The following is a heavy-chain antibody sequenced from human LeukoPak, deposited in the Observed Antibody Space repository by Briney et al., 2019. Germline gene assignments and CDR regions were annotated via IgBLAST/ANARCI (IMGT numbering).Heavy chain of an antibody. D-gene: IGHD2-15*01. J-gene: IGHJ4*02. CDR1: GGSISSSSYY. Sequence: PSETLSLTCTVSGGSISSSSYYWGWIRQPPGKGLEWIGSIYYSGSTYYNPSLKSRVTISVDTSKNQFSLKLSSVTAADTAVYYCARDREDIVVVVAANTNYFDYWGQGTLVTVSS. V-gene: IGHV4-39*07. CDR3: ARDREDIVVVVAANTNYFDY. CDR2: IYYSGST.